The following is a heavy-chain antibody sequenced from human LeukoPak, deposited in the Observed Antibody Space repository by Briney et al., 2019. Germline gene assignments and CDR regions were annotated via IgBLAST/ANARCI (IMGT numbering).Heavy chain of an antibody. CDR2: INHSGST. CDR1: GGSFSGYY. CDR3: ARHALLVGATDVFDY. J-gene: IGHJ4*02. Sequence: SETLSLTCAVYGGSFSGYYWSWIRQPPGKGLEWIGEINHSGSTNYNPSLKSRVTISVDTSKNQFSLKLSSVTAADTAVYYCARHALLVGATDVFDYWGQGTLVTVSS. V-gene: IGHV4-34*01. D-gene: IGHD1-26*01.